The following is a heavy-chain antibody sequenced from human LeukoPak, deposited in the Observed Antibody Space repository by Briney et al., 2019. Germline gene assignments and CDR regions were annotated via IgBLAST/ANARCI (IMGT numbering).Heavy chain of an antibody. J-gene: IGHJ4*02. D-gene: IGHD3-3*01. Sequence: GGSLRLSCAASGFTFSSYAMHWVRQAPGKGLEWVAVISYDGSNKYYADSVKGRFTISRDNSKNTLYLQMNSLRAEDTAVYYCARGGRHYYDFWSGYYLDYWGQGTLVTVSS. CDR2: ISYDGSNK. CDR3: ARGGRHYYDFWSGYYLDY. CDR1: GFTFSSYA. V-gene: IGHV3-30*04.